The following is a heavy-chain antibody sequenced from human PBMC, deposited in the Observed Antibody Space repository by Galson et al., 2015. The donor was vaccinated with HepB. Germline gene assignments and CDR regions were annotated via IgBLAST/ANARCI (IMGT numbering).Heavy chain of an antibody. CDR1: GFTFSSYA. Sequence: LRLSCAASGFTFSSYAMSWVRQAPGKGLEWVSAISGSGGSTYYADSVKGRFTISRDNSKNTLYLQMNSLRAEDTAVYYCAKGGGRITIFGVVSYYYYGMDVWGQGTTVTVSS. CDR3: AKGGGRITIFGVVSYYYYGMDV. V-gene: IGHV3-23*01. D-gene: IGHD3-3*01. CDR2: ISGSGGST. J-gene: IGHJ6*02.